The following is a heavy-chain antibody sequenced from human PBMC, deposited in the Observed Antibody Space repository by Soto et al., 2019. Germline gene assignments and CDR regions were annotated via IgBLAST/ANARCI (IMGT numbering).Heavy chain of an antibody. J-gene: IGHJ5*02. CDR2: IKSKTDGGTT. V-gene: IGHV3-15*01. CDR1: WVTCSNPC. D-gene: IGHD4-4*01. CDR3: TTTVGFT. Sequence: GRSLRLSWAAAWVTCSNPCVRLVRQAQGKGLEWVGRIKSKTDGGTTDYAAPVKGRFTISRDDSKNTLYLQMNSLKTEDTAVYYCTTTVGFTWGQGTLVTVSS.